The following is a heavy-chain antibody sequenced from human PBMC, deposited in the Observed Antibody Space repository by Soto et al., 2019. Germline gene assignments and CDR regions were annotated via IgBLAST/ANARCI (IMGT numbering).Heavy chain of an antibody. D-gene: IGHD4-17*01. CDR2: IYWDDDR. V-gene: IGHV2-5*02. CDR3: AHFYGDNVYFDY. CDR1: GFSLSTSGVG. Sequence: SGPTLGNPTQTLTLTCTFSGFSLSTSGVGVGRIRQPPGKALEWLALIYWDDDRRYSPSLKSGLTITKDTSKNQVVLTMTNMDPVDTATYYCAHFYGDNVYFDYWGQGTLVTVSS. J-gene: IGHJ4*02.